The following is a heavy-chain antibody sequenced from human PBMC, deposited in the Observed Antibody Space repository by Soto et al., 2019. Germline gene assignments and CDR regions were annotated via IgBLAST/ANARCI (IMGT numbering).Heavy chain of an antibody. V-gene: IGHV3-30*18. CDR1: GFTFSSYG. CDR3: AKLPDDYWGGDGYPIAGRFDK. CDR2: KSYDGSNK. J-gene: IGHJ4*02. D-gene: IGHD2-21*02. Sequence: PGGSLILSFAASGFTFSSYGMPWVRQAPGKGLEWVAGKSYDGSNKYYADSVKGRFTISRDNSKNTLYLQMNSLRAEDTAVYYCAKLPDDYWGGDGYPIAGRFDKWGKGSLVT.